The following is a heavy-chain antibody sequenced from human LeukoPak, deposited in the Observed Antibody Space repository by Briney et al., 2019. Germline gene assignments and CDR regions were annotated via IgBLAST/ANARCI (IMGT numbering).Heavy chain of an antibody. CDR3: ARVMGPYDYGDYTFDY. D-gene: IGHD4-17*01. CDR1: GGSISTYY. J-gene: IGHJ4*02. V-gene: IGHV4-59*01. Sequence: SETLSLTCTVSGGSISTYYWSWIRQPPGKGLEWIGYLYYSGITNYNPSLKSRVTISVDTSKNQFSLKLSSVTAADTAVYYCARVMGPYDYGDYTFDYWGQGTLVTVSS. CDR2: LYYSGIT.